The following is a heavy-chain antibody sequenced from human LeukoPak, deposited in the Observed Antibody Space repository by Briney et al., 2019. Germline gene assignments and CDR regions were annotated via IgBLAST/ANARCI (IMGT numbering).Heavy chain of an antibody. CDR3: ARGKRYYYDSSGYYPY. J-gene: IGHJ4*02. CDR1: GGSFSGYY. D-gene: IGHD3-22*01. V-gene: IGHV4-34*01. Sequence: SETLSLTCAVYGGSFSGYYWSWIRQPPGKGLEWIGEINHSGSTNYNPSLKSRVTISVDTSKNQFSLKLSSVTAADTAVYYCARGKRYYYDSSGYYPYWGQGTLVTVPS. CDR2: INHSGST.